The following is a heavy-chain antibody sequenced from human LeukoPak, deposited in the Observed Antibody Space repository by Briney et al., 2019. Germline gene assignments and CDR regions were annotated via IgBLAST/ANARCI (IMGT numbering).Heavy chain of an antibody. CDR3: ARAGLDGYNFDY. CDR2: IIPILGIA. D-gene: IGHD5-24*01. Sequence: GASVKVSCKASGGTFSSYTISWVRQAPGQGLQWMGRIIPILGIANYAQKFQGRVTITADKSTSTAYMELSSLRSEDTAVYYCARAGLDGYNFDYWGQGTLVTVSS. V-gene: IGHV1-69*02. CDR1: GGTFSSYT. J-gene: IGHJ4*02.